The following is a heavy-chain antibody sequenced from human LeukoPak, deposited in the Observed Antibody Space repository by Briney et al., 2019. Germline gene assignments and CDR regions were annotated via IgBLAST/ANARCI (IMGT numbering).Heavy chain of an antibody. J-gene: IGHJ6*02. Sequence: PGGSPRLSCAASGFTFSSYGMHWVRQAPGKGLEWVAVISYDGSNKYYADSVKGRFTISRDNSKNTLYLQMNSLRAEDTAVYYCAKTSVPPVAANYYYYGMDVWGQGTTVTVSS. CDR3: AKTSVPPVAANYYYYGMDV. CDR1: GFTFSSYG. CDR2: ISYDGSNK. D-gene: IGHD2-15*01. V-gene: IGHV3-30*18.